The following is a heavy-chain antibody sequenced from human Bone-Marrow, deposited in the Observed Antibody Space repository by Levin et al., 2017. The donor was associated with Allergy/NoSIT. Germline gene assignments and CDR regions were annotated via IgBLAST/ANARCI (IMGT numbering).Heavy chain of an antibody. V-gene: IGHV3-48*01. CDR2: ISSTSSLI. D-gene: IGHD6-19*01. CDR1: GFTFSSYS. Sequence: GGSLRLSCTTSGFTFSSYSMNWVRQAPGKGLEWVAYISSTSSLIYYAESVRGRFTISRDNAKDSLYLQMNTLRAEDSAVYYCESSGWVDDFWGQGTLVTVSS. CDR3: ESSGWVDDF. J-gene: IGHJ4*02.